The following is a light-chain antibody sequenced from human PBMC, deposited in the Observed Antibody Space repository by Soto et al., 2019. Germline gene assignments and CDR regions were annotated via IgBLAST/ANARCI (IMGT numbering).Light chain of an antibody. CDR1: QSISNR. Sequence: DIQMTQSPSTLSASVGDGVTITCRASQSISNRLAWYQQRPGKAPKYLIYDASTLDSGAPSRFSGSGSGTEFTLSISSLQPDDFATYYCQQYNSYPITFGQGTRLEIK. CDR2: DAS. V-gene: IGKV1-5*01. CDR3: QQYNSYPIT. J-gene: IGKJ5*01.